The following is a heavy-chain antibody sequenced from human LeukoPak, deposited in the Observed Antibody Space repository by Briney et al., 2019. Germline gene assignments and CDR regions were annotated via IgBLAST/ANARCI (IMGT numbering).Heavy chain of an antibody. J-gene: IGHJ4*02. D-gene: IGHD4-17*01. V-gene: IGHV3-7*01. CDR1: GFTFSSYW. CDR3: ARERYDYGDSHADY. CDR2: IKQDGSEK. Sequence: GGSLRLSCAASGFTFSSYWMSWVRQAPGTGLEWVANIKQDGSEKYYVDSVKGRFTISRDNAKNSLYLQMNSLRAEDTAVYYCARERYDYGDSHADYWGQGTLVTVSS.